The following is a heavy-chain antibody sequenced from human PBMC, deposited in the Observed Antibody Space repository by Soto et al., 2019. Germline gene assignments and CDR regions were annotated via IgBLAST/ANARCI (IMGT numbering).Heavy chain of an antibody. CDR3: ARWSYLDY. CDR1: GFSFGSYA. D-gene: IGHD3-3*01. CDR2: ISGSGGKT. Sequence: GGSLRLSCAASGFSFGSYALSWVRQAPGKGLEWVSTISGSGGKTFYADSVKGRFSISRDTSQSTLYLQMNSLRADDTAMYYCARWSYLDYWGQGTRVTVSS. J-gene: IGHJ4*02. V-gene: IGHV3-23*01.